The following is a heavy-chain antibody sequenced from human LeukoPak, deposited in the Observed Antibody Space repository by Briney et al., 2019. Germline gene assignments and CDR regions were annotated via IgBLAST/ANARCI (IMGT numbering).Heavy chain of an antibody. CDR2: IYYSGST. V-gene: IGHV4-30-4*08. CDR1: GGSISSGDYY. D-gene: IGHD2-15*01. J-gene: IGHJ4*02. CDR3: ARDYCSGGSCNFDY. Sequence: SQTLSLTCTVSGGSISSGDYYWSWIRQPPGKGLEWIGYIYYSGSTYYNPSPKSRVTISVDTSKNQFSLKLSSVTAADTAVYYCARDYCSGGSCNFDYWGQGTLVTVSS.